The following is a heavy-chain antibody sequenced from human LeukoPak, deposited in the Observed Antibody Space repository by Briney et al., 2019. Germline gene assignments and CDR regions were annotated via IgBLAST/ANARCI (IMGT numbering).Heavy chain of an antibody. CDR2: ISSSSSTI. Sequence: HPGGSLRLSCAASGFTFSSYSMNWVRQAPGKGLEWVSYISSSSSTIYYADSVKGRFTISRDNAKNSLYLQMNSLRAEDTAVYYCARVRIAAAGRGFDPWGQGTLVTVSS. V-gene: IGHV3-48*01. CDR3: ARVRIAAAGRGFDP. CDR1: GFTFSSYS. D-gene: IGHD6-13*01. J-gene: IGHJ5*02.